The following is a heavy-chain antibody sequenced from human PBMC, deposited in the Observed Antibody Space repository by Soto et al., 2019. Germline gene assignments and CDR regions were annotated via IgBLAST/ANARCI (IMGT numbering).Heavy chain of an antibody. CDR1: GGSISSGGYY. Sequence: PSETLSLTCTVSGGSISSGGYYWSWIRQHPGKGLEWIGYIYYSGSTYYNPSLKSRVTISVDTSKNQFSLKLSSVTAADTAVYYCAREVDYDFWSGYYQSWGQGTLVTVSS. D-gene: IGHD3-3*01. CDR2: IYYSGST. J-gene: IGHJ5*02. V-gene: IGHV4-31*03. CDR3: AREVDYDFWSGYYQS.